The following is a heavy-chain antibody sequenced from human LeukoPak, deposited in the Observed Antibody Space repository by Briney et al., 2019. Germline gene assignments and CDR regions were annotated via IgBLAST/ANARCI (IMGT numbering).Heavy chain of an antibody. Sequence: SETLSLTCTVSGGSISSYYWSWIRQPPGKGLEWIGYIYYSGSTNYNPSLKSRVTISVDTSKNQFSLKLSSVTAADTAVYYCARSGSSGYYGSFDYWGQGTLVTVSS. CDR1: GGSISSYY. V-gene: IGHV4-59*01. D-gene: IGHD3-22*01. CDR2: IYYSGST. CDR3: ARSGSSGYYGSFDY. J-gene: IGHJ4*02.